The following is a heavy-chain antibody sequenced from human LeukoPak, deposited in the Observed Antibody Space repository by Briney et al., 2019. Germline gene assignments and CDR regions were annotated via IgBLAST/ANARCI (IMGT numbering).Heavy chain of an antibody. CDR2: IIPIFGTA. D-gene: IGHD3-22*01. Sequence: GASVKVSCKASGGTFSSYAISWVRQAPGQGLEWMGGIIPIFGTANYAQKFQGRVTITADESTSTAYMELSSLRSEDTAVYYCAISIRAYYYDSSGYYPGDYWGQGTLVTVSS. V-gene: IGHV1-69*13. CDR1: GGTFSSYA. J-gene: IGHJ4*02. CDR3: AISIRAYYYDSSGYYPGDY.